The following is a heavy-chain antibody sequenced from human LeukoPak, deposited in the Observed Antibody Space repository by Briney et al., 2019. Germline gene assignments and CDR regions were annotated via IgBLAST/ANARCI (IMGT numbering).Heavy chain of an antibody. D-gene: IGHD3-16*01. J-gene: IGHJ4*02. V-gene: IGHV3-21*01. CDR3: ARDFGANYYFDY. Sequence: GGSLRLSCAASGFTFSSYSMNWVRQAPGKGLEWVSSISSSSSYIYYADSVKGRFTISRDNAKNSLYLQMNSLRAEDTAVYYCARDFGANYYFDYWGQGTLVTVSS. CDR1: GFTFSSYS. CDR2: ISSSSSYI.